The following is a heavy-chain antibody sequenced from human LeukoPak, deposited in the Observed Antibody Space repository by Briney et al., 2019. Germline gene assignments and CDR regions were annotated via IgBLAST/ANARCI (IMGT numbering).Heavy chain of an antibody. CDR1: GFTFDDYA. CDR3: VAVPETDFWIGFYLDY. D-gene: IGHD3-3*01. J-gene: IGHJ4*02. V-gene: IGHV3-9*01. Sequence: GGSLRLSCVASGFTFDDYAMHWVWQAPGKGLEWVSGITWHSENIDYADSVKGRFTISRDNAKNSLYLEMNSLRVEDTALYFCVAVPETDFWIGFYLDYWGQGTLVTVSS. CDR2: ITWHSENI.